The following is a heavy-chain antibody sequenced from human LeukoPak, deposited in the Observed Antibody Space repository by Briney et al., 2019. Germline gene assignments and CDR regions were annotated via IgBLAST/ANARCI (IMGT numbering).Heavy chain of an antibody. Sequence: SETLSLTCTVSGGSISTYYWSWIRQPPGKGLEWIGYIYYSGSTNHNPSLKSRVTTSVDTSKNQFSLKLSSVTAADTAVYYCARDTGTVVDYWGQGTLVTVSS. D-gene: IGHD4-23*01. J-gene: IGHJ4*02. CDR1: GGSISTYY. V-gene: IGHV4-59*01. CDR3: ARDTGTVVDY. CDR2: IYYSGST.